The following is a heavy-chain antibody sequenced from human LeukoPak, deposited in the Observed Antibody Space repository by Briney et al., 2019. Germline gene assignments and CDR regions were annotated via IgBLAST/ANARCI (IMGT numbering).Heavy chain of an antibody. V-gene: IGHV3-23*01. CDR3: AKDPRLWFGELFPVLFDY. J-gene: IGHJ4*02. CDR2: ISGSGGST. Sequence: PGGSLRLSCAASGFTFSSYAMSWVRQAPGKGLEWVSAISGSGGSTYYADSVKGRFTISRDNSKNTLYLQMNSLRAEDTAVYYCAKDPRLWFGELFPVLFDYWGQGTLVTVSS. D-gene: IGHD3-10*01. CDR1: GFTFSSYA.